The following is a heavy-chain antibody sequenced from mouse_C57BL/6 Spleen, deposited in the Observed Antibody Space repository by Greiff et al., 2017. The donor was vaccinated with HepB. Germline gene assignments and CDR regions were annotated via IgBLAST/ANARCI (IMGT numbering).Heavy chain of an antibody. CDR2: INPSSGYT. CDR3: ARGLLYYYAMDY. V-gene: IGHV1-4*01. J-gene: IGHJ4*01. Sequence: VMLVESGAELARPGASVKMSCKASGYTFTSYTMHWVKQRPGQGLEWIGYINPSSGYTKYNQKFKDKATLTADKSSSTAYMQLSSLTSEDSAVYYCARGLLYYYAMDYWGQGTSVTVSS. CDR1: GYTFTSYT. D-gene: IGHD6-5*01.